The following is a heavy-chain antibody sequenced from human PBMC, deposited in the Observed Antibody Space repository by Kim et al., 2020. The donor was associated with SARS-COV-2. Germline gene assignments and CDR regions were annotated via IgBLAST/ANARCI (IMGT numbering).Heavy chain of an antibody. J-gene: IGHJ4*02. V-gene: IGHV1-69*13. D-gene: IGHD1-26*01. CDR2: IIPIFGTA. CDR3: ARDLIYGGSYYVFDY. Sequence: SVKVSCKASGGTFSSYAISWVRQAPGQGLEWMGGIIPIFGTANYAQKFQGRVTITADESTSTAYMELSSLRSEDTAVYYCARDLIYGGSYYVFDYWGQGTLVTVSS. CDR1: GGTFSSYA.